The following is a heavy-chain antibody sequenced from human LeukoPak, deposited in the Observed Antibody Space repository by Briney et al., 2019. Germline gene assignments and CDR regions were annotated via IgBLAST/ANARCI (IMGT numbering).Heavy chain of an antibody. V-gene: IGHV3-74*03. CDR2: IDNDGNT. J-gene: IGHJ6*02. Sequence: PGGSLRLSCAASGFSFKNCWMHWVRQAPGKGLEWVSRIDNDGNTKYADSVKGRFTISRDNSKNTLYLQMNSLRAEDTAVYYCARDKSGYDSGNYYYYGMDVWGQGTTVTVSS. D-gene: IGHD5-12*01. CDR1: GFSFKNCW. CDR3: ARDKSGYDSGNYYYYGMDV.